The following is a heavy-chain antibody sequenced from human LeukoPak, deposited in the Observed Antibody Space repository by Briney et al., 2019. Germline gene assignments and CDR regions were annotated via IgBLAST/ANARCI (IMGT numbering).Heavy chain of an antibody. CDR1: GYTFTSYD. Sequence: ASVKVSCKASGYTFTSYDINWVRQATGQGLEWMGWMNPNSGNTGYSQKFQGRGTMTMNTSISTTYMELSSLRSEDTAVYYCARARYSNYVMFYYYYYMDVWGKGTTVTVSS. CDR3: ARARYSNYVMFYYYYYMDV. J-gene: IGHJ6*03. CDR2: MNPNSGNT. D-gene: IGHD4-11*01. V-gene: IGHV1-8*01.